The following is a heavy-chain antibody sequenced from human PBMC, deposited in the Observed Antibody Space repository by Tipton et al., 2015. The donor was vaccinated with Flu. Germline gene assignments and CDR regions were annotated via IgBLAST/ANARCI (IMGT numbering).Heavy chain of an antibody. CDR3: ARSVAVAAPGWFDP. CDR1: GGSISSYY. J-gene: IGHJ5*02. CDR2: IYYSGGT. V-gene: IGHV4-59*01. Sequence: TLSLTCTVSGGSISSYYWSWIRQPPGKGLEWIGYIYYSGGTNYNPSLKSRVTISVDTSKNQFSLKLSSVTAADTAVYYCARSVAVAAPGWFDPWGQGTLVTVSS. D-gene: IGHD6-19*01.